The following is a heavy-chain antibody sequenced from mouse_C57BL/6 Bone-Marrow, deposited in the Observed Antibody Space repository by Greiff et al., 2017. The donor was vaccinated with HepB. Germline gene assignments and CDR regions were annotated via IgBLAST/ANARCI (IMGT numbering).Heavy chain of an antibody. V-gene: IGHV5-4*01. J-gene: IGHJ2*01. CDR1: GFTFSSYA. CDR3: ARDYYGSSYGY. CDR2: ISDGGSYT. D-gene: IGHD1-1*01. Sequence: EVNLVESGGGLVKPGGSLKLSCAASGFTFSSYAMSWVRQTPEKRLEWVATISDGGSYTYYPDNVKGRFTISRDNAKNNLYLQMSHLKSEDTAMYYCARDYYGSSYGYWGQGTTLTVSS.